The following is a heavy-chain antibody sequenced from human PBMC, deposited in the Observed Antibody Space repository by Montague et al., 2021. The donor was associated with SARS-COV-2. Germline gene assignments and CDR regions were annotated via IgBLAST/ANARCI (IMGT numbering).Heavy chain of an antibody. CDR1: GFSFINHG. V-gene: IGHV3-23*01. CDR3: VKDDGVFWFGDFGV. Sequence: SLRLSCATFGFSFINHGMSWVRQAPGKGLEWVSAIDSLGTGTYYXESVKGRFTISRDNADATLSLQMNSLRLDDTAVYYYVKDDGVFWFGDFGVWGQGTTVSVSS. D-gene: IGHD3-10*01. CDR2: IDSLGTGT. J-gene: IGHJ6*02.